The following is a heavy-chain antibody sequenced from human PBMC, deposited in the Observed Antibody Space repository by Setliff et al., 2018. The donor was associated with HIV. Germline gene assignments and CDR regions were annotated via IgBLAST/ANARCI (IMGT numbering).Heavy chain of an antibody. CDR3: AGDYAGSGRPFDY. CDR2: FDSTGSP. V-gene: IGHV4-61*02. Sequence: SETLSLTCSVSGDSVSSSPYYWSWIRQPAGKGLEWIGRFDSTGSPDYNPSLKSRVTISIDTSKNHFSLKLRSVTAADTAVYFCAGDYAGSGRPFDYWGQGTLVTVSS. CDR1: GDSVSSSPYY. D-gene: IGHD2-15*01. J-gene: IGHJ4*02.